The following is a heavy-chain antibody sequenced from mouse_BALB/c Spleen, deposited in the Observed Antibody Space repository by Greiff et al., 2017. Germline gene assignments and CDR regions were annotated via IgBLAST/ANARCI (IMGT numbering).Heavy chain of an antibody. CDR1: GFTFSSFG. V-gene: IGHV5-17*02. CDR3: ARGDAMDY. Sequence: DVQLQESGGGLVQPGGSRKLSCAASGFTFSSFGMHWVRQAPEKGLEWVAYISSGSSTIYYADTVKGRITISRDNPKHTLFLQMTSLRSEDTALYYCARGDAMDYWGQGTSVTVSS. CDR2: ISSGSSTI. J-gene: IGHJ4*01.